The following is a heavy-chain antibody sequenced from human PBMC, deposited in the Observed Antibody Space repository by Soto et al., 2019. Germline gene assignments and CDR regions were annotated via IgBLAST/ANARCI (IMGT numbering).Heavy chain of an antibody. Sequence: GGSLRLSCAVSGFTFGGCAMSWVRQAPGKGLEWVSAISGSGGSTYYADSVKGRFTISRDNSKNMLYLQMNSLRAEDTAVYYCAKGKEDNVWGSYRSPEYFDYWGQGTLVTVSS. J-gene: IGHJ4*02. D-gene: IGHD3-16*02. CDR1: GFTFGGCA. V-gene: IGHV3-23*01. CDR2: ISGSGGST. CDR3: AKGKEDNVWGSYRSPEYFDY.